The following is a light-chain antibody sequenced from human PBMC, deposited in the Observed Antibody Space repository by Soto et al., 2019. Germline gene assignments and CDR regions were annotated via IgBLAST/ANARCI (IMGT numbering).Light chain of an antibody. CDR1: RSDVGTYNF. J-gene: IGLJ1*01. V-gene: IGLV2-14*03. CDR3: GSFTSASTRV. Sequence: QSALTQPASVSGSPGQSITISCTGTRSDVGTYNFVSWYQQHPGKAPKVLIYGVSNRPSGVSDRFSGSRSGNTASLTISGLQHYDEAVYYCGSFTSASTRVFGTGTKLTVL. CDR2: GVS.